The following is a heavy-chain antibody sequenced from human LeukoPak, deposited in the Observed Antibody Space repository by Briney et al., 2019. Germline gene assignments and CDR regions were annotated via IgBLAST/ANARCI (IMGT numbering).Heavy chain of an antibody. CDR3: ARQGSNRYFDY. V-gene: IGHV5-51*01. CDR1: GYSFTNSW. D-gene: IGHD6-13*01. J-gene: IGHJ4*02. CDR2: IYPGDSDA. Sequence: GESLKISCKGSGYSFTNSWIAWVRQMPGKGLEWMGIIYPGDSDARHSPSFQGQVTISADKSISTAYLQWNSLKASDTAMYYCARQGSNRYFDYWGQGTLVTVSS.